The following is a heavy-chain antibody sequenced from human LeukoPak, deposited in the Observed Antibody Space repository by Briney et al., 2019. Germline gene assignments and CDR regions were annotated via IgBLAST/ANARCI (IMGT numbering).Heavy chain of an antibody. Sequence: LETLSLTCAVYGGSFSGYYWSWIRQPPGKGLEWIGEINHSGSTNYNPSLKSRVTISVDTSKNQFSLKLSSVTAADTAVYYCARGEVVTAHNWFDPWGQGTLVTVSS. CDR3: ARGEVVTAHNWFDP. V-gene: IGHV4-34*01. D-gene: IGHD2-21*02. CDR2: INHSGST. J-gene: IGHJ5*02. CDR1: GGSFSGYY.